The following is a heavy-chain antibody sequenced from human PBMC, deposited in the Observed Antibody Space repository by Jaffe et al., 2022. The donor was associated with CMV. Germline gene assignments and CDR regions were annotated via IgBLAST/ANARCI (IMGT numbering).Heavy chain of an antibody. Sequence: EVQLVESGGGLVQPGGSLRLSCAASGFTFSSYWMSWVRQAPGKGLEWVANIKQDGSEKYYVDSVKGRFTISRDNAKNSLYLQMNSLRAEDTAVYYCAREAFGGVIVYAFDYWGQGTLVTVSS. CDR1: GFTFSSYW. V-gene: IGHV3-7*03. J-gene: IGHJ4*02. CDR2: IKQDGSEK. CDR3: AREAFGGVIVYAFDY. D-gene: IGHD3-16*02.